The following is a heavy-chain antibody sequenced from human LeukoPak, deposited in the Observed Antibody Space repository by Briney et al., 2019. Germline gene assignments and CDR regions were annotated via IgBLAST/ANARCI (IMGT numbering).Heavy chain of an antibody. CDR3: ARAHYYGSGSYQYYYFDY. Sequence: ASVKVSCKASGGTFSSYAISWVRQAPGQGLEWMGWISAYNGNTNYAQKLQGRVTMTTDTSTSTAYMELRSLRSDDTAVYYCARAHYYGSGSYQYYYFDYWGQGTLVTVSS. J-gene: IGHJ4*02. V-gene: IGHV1-18*01. CDR2: ISAYNGNT. D-gene: IGHD3-10*01. CDR1: GGTFSSYA.